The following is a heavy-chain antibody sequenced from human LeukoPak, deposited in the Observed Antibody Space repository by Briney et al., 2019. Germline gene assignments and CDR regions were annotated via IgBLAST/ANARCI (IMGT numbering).Heavy chain of an antibody. CDR2: IKTDGSHT. CDR3: ARASMGGRDYHLDS. D-gene: IGHD3-10*01. J-gene: IGHJ4*02. Sequence: GGSLRLSCAASGFTFSSYWMTWVRQAPGKGLEWVANIKTDGSHTYYVESVKGRFTISRDNAKNLLFLQLGSLRADDTGVYYCARASMGGRDYHLDSWGQGTLVTVSS. V-gene: IGHV3-7*01. CDR1: GFTFSSYW.